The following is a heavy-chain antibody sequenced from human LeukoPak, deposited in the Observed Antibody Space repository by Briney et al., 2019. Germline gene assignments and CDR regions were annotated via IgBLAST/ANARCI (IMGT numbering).Heavy chain of an antibody. Sequence: GASVKVSCKASGGTFSSYAISWVRQAPGQGLEWVGGIIPIFGTANYAQKFQGRVTITTDESTSTAYMELSSLRSEDTAVYYCARDSYSSSSGWYFDLWGRGTLVTVSS. D-gene: IGHD6-6*01. CDR1: GGTFSSYA. CDR2: IIPIFGTA. CDR3: ARDSYSSSSGWYFDL. J-gene: IGHJ2*01. V-gene: IGHV1-69*05.